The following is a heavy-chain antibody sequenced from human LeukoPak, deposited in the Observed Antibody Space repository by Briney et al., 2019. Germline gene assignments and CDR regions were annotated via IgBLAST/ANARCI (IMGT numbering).Heavy chain of an antibody. J-gene: IGHJ6*03. CDR3: ARSRRSYYMDV. CDR1: GYTFSNFD. CDR2: MNPGSGDT. V-gene: IGHV1-8*02. Sequence: GAAVRVSCKASGYTFSNFDVNWVRQAPGQGLEWMAWMNPGSGDTGYEGKFQARLTMSSNTSITTASMELSSLTSEDTAVYYCARSRRSYYMDVWGKGTTVIVSS.